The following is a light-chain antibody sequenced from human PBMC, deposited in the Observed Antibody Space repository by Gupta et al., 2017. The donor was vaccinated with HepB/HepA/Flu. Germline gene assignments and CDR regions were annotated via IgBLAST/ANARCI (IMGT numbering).Light chain of an antibody. CDR1: QRSCDRPDSRGS. J-gene: IGKJ2*02. CDR2: SSS. CDR3: LQYYDTPWT. V-gene: IGKV4-1*01. Sequence: DIVITQSPDSLALSPGVTATISCKSSQRSCDRPDSRGSLAWFQQRPGQPPKLLMTSSSTRECGVPDRFSGSGSGTDFTLTISNLQAEDLAVYFCLQYYDTPWTFGRGTKLEIK.